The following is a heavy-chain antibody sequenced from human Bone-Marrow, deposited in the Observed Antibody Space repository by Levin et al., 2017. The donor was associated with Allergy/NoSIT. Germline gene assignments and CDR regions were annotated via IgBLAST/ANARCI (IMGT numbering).Heavy chain of an antibody. J-gene: IGHJ2*01. Sequence: PSETLSLTCTVSGGSITSYYWSWIRQPPGKGLEWIGYIYYSGSTNYNPSLKSRVTISVDTSKNQFSLKLSSVTAADTAVYYCARGLQSSWYFDLWGRGTLVTVSS. CDR2: IYYSGST. CDR3: ARGLQSSWYFDL. V-gene: IGHV4-59*08. D-gene: IGHD5-24*01. CDR1: GGSITSYY.